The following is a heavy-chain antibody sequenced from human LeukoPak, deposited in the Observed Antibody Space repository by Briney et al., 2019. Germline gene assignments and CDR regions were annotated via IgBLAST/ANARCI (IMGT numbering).Heavy chain of an antibody. Sequence: PGGSLRLSCAASGFTFTDYYMSWIRQAPGKGLEWVSYITNSGTTIYYADSVKGRFTISRDNAKNSLYLQMNSPRAEDTAVYYCARDGHYDILTGYFQDWGQGTLVTVSS. CDR2: ITNSGTTI. J-gene: IGHJ1*01. V-gene: IGHV3-11*01. D-gene: IGHD3-9*01. CDR3: ARDGHYDILTGYFQD. CDR1: GFTFTDYY.